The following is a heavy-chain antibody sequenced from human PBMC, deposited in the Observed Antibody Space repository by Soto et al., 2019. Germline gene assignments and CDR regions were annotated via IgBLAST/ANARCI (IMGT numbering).Heavy chain of an antibody. CDR1: GFPFSDHA. CDR3: AKDLYVQPPSGWFDP. V-gene: IGHV3-23*01. CDR2: ITGRGDST. Sequence: LRLSCAASGFPFSDHAMHWVRQTPGKGLEWVSAITGRGDSTYYADSVKGRFTISRDNSKSTLYLQMMSLRAEDTAVYYCAKDLYVQPPSGWFDPWGQGTVVTVSS. D-gene: IGHD1-26*01. J-gene: IGHJ5*02.